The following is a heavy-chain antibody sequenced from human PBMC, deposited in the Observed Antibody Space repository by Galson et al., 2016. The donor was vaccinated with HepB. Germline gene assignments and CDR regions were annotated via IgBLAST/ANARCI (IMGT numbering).Heavy chain of an antibody. D-gene: IGHD5-18*01. CDR3: ARDRGYSYGYLVSYYFDY. CDR1: GFTFSSYA. Sequence: SLRLSCAASGFTFSSYAMHWVRQAPGKGLEWVAVISYDGSNKYYADSVQGRFTISRDNSKNTLYLQRNSLRAEDTAVYYCARDRGYSYGYLVSYYFDYWGQGTLVTVSS. J-gene: IGHJ4*02. V-gene: IGHV3-30-3*01. CDR2: ISYDGSNK.